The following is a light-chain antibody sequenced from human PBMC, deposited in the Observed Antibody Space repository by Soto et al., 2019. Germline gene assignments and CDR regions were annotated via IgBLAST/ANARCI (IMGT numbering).Light chain of an antibody. CDR3: QQGYSTLPYT. CDR2: SAS. CDR1: QIIRTY. Sequence: DIQMTQSPSSLSASVGDRVTITCRSSQIIRTYLNWYQQKPGKAPKLLIYSASTLQSGVPSRFSGSGSGAKFSLTISSLQPEDFATYYCQQGYSTLPYTFGQGKKVEI. J-gene: IGKJ2*01. V-gene: IGKV1-39*01.